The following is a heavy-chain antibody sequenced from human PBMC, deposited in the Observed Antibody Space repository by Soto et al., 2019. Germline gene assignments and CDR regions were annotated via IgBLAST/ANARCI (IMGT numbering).Heavy chain of an antibody. CDR3: VKDESINWYSGHFRH. CDR1: GFTFDDYA. V-gene: IGHV3-9*01. CDR2: INWNSGSI. J-gene: IGHJ1*01. D-gene: IGHD6-13*01. Sequence: GGSLRLSCAASGFTFDDYAMHWVRQVPGKGLGWVSGINWNSGSIGYGDSVKGRFAISRDNAKNSLHLQMNSLSAEDTAFYYCVKDESINWYSGHFRHWGQGTLVTVSS.